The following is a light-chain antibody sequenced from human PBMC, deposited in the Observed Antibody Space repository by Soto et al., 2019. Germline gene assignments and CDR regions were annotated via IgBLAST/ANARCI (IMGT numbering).Light chain of an antibody. V-gene: IGLV4-69*01. CDR3: QTWGTGIVV. CDR1: SGHSTYA. CDR2: VNSDGSH. Sequence: QSVLTQSPSASASLGASVKLTCTLSSGHSTYAIAWHQQDPEKGPRYLMKVNSDGSHTKGDGISDRFSGSSSGAERYLSISSLQSEDEADYYCQTWGTGIVVFGGGTKLTVL. J-gene: IGLJ2*01.